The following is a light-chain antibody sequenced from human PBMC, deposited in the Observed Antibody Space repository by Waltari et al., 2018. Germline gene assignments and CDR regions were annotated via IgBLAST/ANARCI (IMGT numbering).Light chain of an antibody. J-gene: IGLJ1*01. Sequence: QSVLTQPPSVSGAPGQRVTIPCTGSSSNIGAGYDVYWYQQLPGTGPKLRIYGNSNRPSGVPDRFSGSKSGTSASLAITGLQAEDEADYYCQSYDSSLSGYVFGTGTKVTVL. CDR2: GNS. V-gene: IGLV1-40*01. CDR3: QSYDSSLSGYV. CDR1: SSNIGAGYD.